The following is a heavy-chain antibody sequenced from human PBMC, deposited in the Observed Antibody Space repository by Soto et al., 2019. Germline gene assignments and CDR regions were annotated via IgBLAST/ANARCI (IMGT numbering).Heavy chain of an antibody. D-gene: IGHD2-2*01. CDR3: ARDHCIRTSCDQYFCYYGMHV. Sequence: QVQLVESGGGVVQPGRSLRLSCAASGFTFSSYAMHWVRQAPGKGLEWVAVISYDGSNKYYADSVKGRFTISRDNSKTTLPLQMNSLRAEDTALYYCARDHCIRTSCDQYFCYYGMHVWGPGTTVTVSS. CDR1: GFTFSSYA. J-gene: IGHJ6*02. CDR2: ISYDGSNK. V-gene: IGHV3-30-3*01.